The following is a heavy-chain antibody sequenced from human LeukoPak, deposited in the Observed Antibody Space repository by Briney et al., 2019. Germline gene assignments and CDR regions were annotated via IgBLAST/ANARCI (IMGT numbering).Heavy chain of an antibody. CDR2: ISGSGGRT. CDR3: AKSDYYDSSGYYYGSDY. V-gene: IGHV3-23*01. Sequence: GGSLRLSCAASGFTFSSYAMTWVRQAPGKGLEWVSGISGSGGRTYYADSVKGRFTISRDNSKNTLYVQMNSLRAEDTAVYYCAKSDYYDSSGYYYGSDYWGQGTLVTVSS. J-gene: IGHJ4*02. CDR1: GFTFSSYA. D-gene: IGHD3-22*01.